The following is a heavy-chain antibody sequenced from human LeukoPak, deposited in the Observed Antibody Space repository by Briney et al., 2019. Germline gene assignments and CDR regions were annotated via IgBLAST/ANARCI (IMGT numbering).Heavy chain of an antibody. CDR2: INHSGST. CDR3: ARRGYYYYGMDV. V-gene: IGHV4-34*01. Sequence: SETLSLTCAVYGGSFSGYYWSWIRQPPGKGLEWIGEINHSGSTNYNPSLKSRVTISVDTSKNQFSLKLSSVTAADTAVYYCARRGYYYYGMDVRGQGTTVTVSS. J-gene: IGHJ6*02. CDR1: GGSFSGYY.